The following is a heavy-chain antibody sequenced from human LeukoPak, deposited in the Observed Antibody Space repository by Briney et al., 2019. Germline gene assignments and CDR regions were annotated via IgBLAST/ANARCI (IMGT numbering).Heavy chain of an antibody. J-gene: IGHJ4*02. V-gene: IGHV4-34*01. CDR3: ARGAWGFPWDY. CDR1: DGSFSNYY. Sequence: SETLSLTRAVYDGSFSNYYWTWIRQPPGKGLEWIGEINHSGGTNYSPSPKSRVAISVDTSKNQFSLRLSSVTAADTAVYYCARGAWGFPWDYWGQGTLVTVSS. CDR2: INHSGGT. D-gene: IGHD3-16*01.